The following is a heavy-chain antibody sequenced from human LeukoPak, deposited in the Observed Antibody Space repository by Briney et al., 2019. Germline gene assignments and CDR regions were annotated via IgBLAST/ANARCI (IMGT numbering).Heavy chain of an antibody. V-gene: IGHV3-21*01. CDR2: ISSSSSYI. CDR1: GFTFRSYS. CDR3: ARITGNNFDY. J-gene: IGHJ4*02. Sequence: PGGSLRLSCAASGFTFRSYSMNWVRQTPGRGLEWVSSISSSSSYIYYADSVKGRFTISRDNAKNSLYLQMNSLRAEDTAVYYCARITGNNFDYWGQGTLVTVSS. D-gene: IGHD3-16*01.